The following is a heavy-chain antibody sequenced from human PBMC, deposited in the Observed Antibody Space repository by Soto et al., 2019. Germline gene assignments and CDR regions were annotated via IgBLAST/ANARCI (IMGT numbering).Heavy chain of an antibody. CDR3: ARGGSYYYGSVDI. D-gene: IGHD3-10*01. J-gene: IGHJ3*02. Sequence: GGSLRLSCAASGFTFSSYGMHWVRQAPGKGLEWVAVIWYDGSNKYYADSVKGRFTISRDNSKNTLYLQMNSLRAEDTAVYYCARGGSYYYGSVDIWAKGQWSPSPQ. CDR2: IWYDGSNK. CDR1: GFTFSSYG. V-gene: IGHV3-33*01.